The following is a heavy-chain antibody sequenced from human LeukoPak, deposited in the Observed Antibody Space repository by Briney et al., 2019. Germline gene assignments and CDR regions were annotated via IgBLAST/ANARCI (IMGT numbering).Heavy chain of an antibody. CDR3: ARVGGSNAFDI. Sequence: TGGSLRLSCAAWVHTLYRYWAHGVPHAPGGGRVGVSPINSDGSSTSYAASVKGRFTISRDNAKNTLSLQMNRLRAEDTAVYYCARVGGSNAFDIWGQGTMAIVSS. D-gene: IGHD1-26*01. J-gene: IGHJ3*02. CDR2: INSDGSST. CDR1: VHTLYRYW. V-gene: IGHV3-74*01.